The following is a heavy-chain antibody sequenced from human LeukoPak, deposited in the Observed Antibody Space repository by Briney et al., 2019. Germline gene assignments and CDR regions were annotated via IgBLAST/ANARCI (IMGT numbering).Heavy chain of an antibody. Sequence: GASVKVSCKASGGTFSSYAISWVRQAPGQGLERMGWMSPDSDGTNFAQNFQGRVSTTRDTSIRTVYLELRSLRADDTAVYYCANQEGIGAPGAWFDNWGQGTLVTVSS. V-gene: IGHV1-2*02. CDR3: ANQEGIGAPGAWFDN. CDR2: MSPDSDGT. CDR1: GGTFSSYA. J-gene: IGHJ4*02. D-gene: IGHD1-26*01.